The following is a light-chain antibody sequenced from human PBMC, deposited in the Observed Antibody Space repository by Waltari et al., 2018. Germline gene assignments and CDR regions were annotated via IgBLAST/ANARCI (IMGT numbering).Light chain of an antibody. CDR3: QQYGASAIT. CDR2: GAS. J-gene: IGKJ5*01. V-gene: IGKV3-20*01. Sequence: EIVLTQSPGTLSLSPGERATLSCRASQSVLSYYLAWYQQKPGQAPRLLIYGASSRTTGIPDRFSGSGSGTDFTLTISRLEPEDFAVYYCQQYGASAITFGQGTRLEI. CDR1: QSVLSYY.